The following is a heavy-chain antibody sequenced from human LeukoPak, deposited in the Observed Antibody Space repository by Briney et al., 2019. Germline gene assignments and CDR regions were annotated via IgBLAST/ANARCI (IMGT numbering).Heavy chain of an antibody. V-gene: IGHV3-11*01. CDR2: ISNGGSII. CDR1: GFTFSDYY. CDR3: ARAVSADTAMVYFDY. J-gene: IGHJ4*02. Sequence: GGSLRLSCAASGFTFSDYYMFWIRQAPGKGLEWVSYISNGGSIIYYADSVKGRFTVSRDNAKDSLYLQMNSLRAEDTAVYYCARAVSADTAMVYFDYWGQGTLVTVSS. D-gene: IGHD5-18*01.